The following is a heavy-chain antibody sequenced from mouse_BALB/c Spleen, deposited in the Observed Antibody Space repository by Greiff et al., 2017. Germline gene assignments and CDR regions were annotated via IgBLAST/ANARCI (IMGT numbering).Heavy chain of an antibody. CDR2: INPYNDGT. Sequence: EVKLMESGPELVKPGASVKMSCKASGYTFTSYVMHWVKQKPGQGLEWIGYINPYNDGTKYNEKFKGKATLTSDKSSSTAYMELSSLTSEDSAVYYCARDGGNYVFAYWGQGTLVTVSA. J-gene: IGHJ3*01. V-gene: IGHV1-14*01. CDR1: GYTFTSYV. D-gene: IGHD2-1*01. CDR3: ARDGGNYVFAY.